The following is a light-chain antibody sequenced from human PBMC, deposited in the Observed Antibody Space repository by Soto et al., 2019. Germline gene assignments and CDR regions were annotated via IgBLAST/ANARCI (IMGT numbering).Light chain of an antibody. CDR1: QSVSSY. V-gene: IGKV3-11*01. CDR2: DAF. CDR3: QQRTNWPPLT. J-gene: IGKJ4*01. Sequence: EIVLTQSPATLSLSPGERATLSCRASQSVSSYLAWYQQKPGQAPRLLIYDAFNRATGIPVRFSGSGSGTDFTLTISSLEPEDSSVYYCQQRTNWPPLTFDGGTKVEIK.